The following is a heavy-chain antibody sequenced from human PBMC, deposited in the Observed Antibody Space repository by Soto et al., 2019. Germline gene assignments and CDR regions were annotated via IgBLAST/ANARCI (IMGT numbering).Heavy chain of an antibody. CDR2: TYYKSKWYY. V-gene: IGHV6-1*01. CDR3: ARGSWDDVSGHYYMDV. Sequence: SQTLSLTCQISGDSVPSNRPGWNWIRQTPSRGLEWLGRTYYKSKWYYTYAASVKSRITVSPDTYKHQFSLQLTSVTPEDTAVYYCARGSWDDVSGHYYMDVWDKGTTVTVSS. CDR1: GDSVPSNRPG. D-gene: IGHD1-1*01. J-gene: IGHJ6*03.